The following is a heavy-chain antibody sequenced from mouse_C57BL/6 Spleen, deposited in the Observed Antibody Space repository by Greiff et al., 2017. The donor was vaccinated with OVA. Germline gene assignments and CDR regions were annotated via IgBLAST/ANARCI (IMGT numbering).Heavy chain of an antibody. CDR1: GYTFTDYY. D-gene: IGHD1-1*02. Sequence: QVQLQQSGAELVRPGASVKLSCKASGYTFTDYYINWVKQRPGQGLEWIARIYPGSGNTYYNEKFKGKATLTAEKSSSTAYMQLSSLTSEDSAVYFCARYGLYAMDYWGQGTSVTVSS. CDR3: ARYGLYAMDY. J-gene: IGHJ4*01. V-gene: IGHV1-76*01. CDR2: IYPGSGNT.